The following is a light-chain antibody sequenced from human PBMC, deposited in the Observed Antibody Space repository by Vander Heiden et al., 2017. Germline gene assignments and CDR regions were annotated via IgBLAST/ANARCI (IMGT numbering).Light chain of an antibody. CDR2: SNT. V-gene: IGLV1-44*01. CDR3: AAWDDSLYGVV. Sequence: QSVLTQPPSAAGTPGQTVTTPWSGSSSNIGRNTVNWYQQIPVTDPQRLIYSNTPRPSGVPDRFSGSNSGISAALAISGLESEGEADYYCAAWDDSLYGVVFCGGIKLTVL. CDR1: SSNIGRNT. J-gene: IGLJ2*01.